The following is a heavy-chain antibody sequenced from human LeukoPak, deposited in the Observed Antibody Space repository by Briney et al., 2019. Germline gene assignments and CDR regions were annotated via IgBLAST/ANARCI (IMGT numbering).Heavy chain of an antibody. J-gene: IGHJ2*01. Sequence: PGGSLRLSCEASGFTFGNFGMTWVRQAPGKGLQWVSGITGSTTWTYYAASAKGRFTVSRDNSQNTLHLQMNSLRADDTAVYYCARELVSSGTGYFDLWGRGTLVTVSS. CDR1: GFTFGNFG. V-gene: IGHV3-23*01. CDR3: ARELVSSGTGYFDL. D-gene: IGHD3-10*02. CDR2: ITGSTTWT.